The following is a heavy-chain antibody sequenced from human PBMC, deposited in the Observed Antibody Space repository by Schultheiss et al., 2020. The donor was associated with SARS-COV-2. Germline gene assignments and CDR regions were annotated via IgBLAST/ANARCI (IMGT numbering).Heavy chain of an antibody. CDR2: ISDSGST. CDR1: GGSISSYY. CDR3: ARATYGRDGYIKGFDY. D-gene: IGHD5-24*01. V-gene: IGHV4-59*12. Sequence: SETLSLTCTVSGGSISSYYWSWIRQPPGKGLEWIGTISDSGSTYYNPSLKSRVTISVDTSKNQFSLKLSSVTAADTAVYYCARATYGRDGYIKGFDYWGQGTLVTVSS. J-gene: IGHJ4*02.